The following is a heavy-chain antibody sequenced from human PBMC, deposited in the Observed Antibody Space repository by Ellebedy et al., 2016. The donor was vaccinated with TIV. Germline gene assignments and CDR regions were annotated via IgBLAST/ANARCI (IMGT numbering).Heavy chain of an antibody. J-gene: IGHJ4*02. CDR3: ARLGVIAAAGASDY. CDR2: IKQDGSEK. Sequence: GESLKISCAASGFTFSSYWMSWVRQAPGKGLEWVANIKQDGSEKYSVDSVKGRFTTSRDNAETSLYLQMNSLIAEDTAVYYCARLGVIAAAGASDYWGQGTLVIVSS. V-gene: IGHV3-7*03. CDR1: GFTFSSYW. D-gene: IGHD6-13*01.